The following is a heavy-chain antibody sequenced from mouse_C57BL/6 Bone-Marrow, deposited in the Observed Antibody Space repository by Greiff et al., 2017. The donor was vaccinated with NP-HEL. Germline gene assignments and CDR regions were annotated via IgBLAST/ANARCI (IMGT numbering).Heavy chain of an antibody. J-gene: IGHJ2*01. V-gene: IGHV1-85*01. CDR3: ARGGAYYDGSEGLFDY. CDR1: GYTFTSYD. D-gene: IGHD1-1*01. CDR2: IYPRDGST. Sequence: QVQLQQSGPELVKPGASVKLSCKASGYTFTSYDINWVKQRPGQGLEWIGWIYPRDGSTKYNEKFKGKATLTVDTSSSTAYMELHSLTSEDSAVYFCARGGAYYDGSEGLFDYWGQGTTLTVSS.